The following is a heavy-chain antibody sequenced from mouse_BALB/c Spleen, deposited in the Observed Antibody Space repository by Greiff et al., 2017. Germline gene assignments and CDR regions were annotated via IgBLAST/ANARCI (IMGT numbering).Heavy chain of an antibody. D-gene: IGHD2-4*01. CDR3: ARHNDYPFFDY. J-gene: IGHJ2*01. Sequence: DVKLVESGGGLVQPGGSLKLSCAASGFTFSSYTMSWVRQTPEKRLEWVAYISNGGGSTYYPDTVKGRFTISRDNAKNTLYLQMSSLKSEDTAMYYCARHNDYPFFDYWGQGTTLTVSS. V-gene: IGHV5-12-2*01. CDR1: GFTFSSYT. CDR2: ISNGGGST.